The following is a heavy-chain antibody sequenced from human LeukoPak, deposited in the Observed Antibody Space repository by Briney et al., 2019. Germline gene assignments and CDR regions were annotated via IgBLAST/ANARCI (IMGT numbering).Heavy chain of an antibody. CDR1: GFTFSNSA. D-gene: IGHD1-26*01. Sequence: EASVNVSCKASGFTFSNSAVQWVREARGQRLEWIGWIVVGSGNTNYAQKFQERVTITRDMSTSTAYMELSSLRSEDTAVYYRTSDPTFYSGRYCFDYWGQGTLVTVSS. J-gene: IGHJ4*02. CDR3: TSDPTFYSGRYCFDY. CDR2: IVVGSGNT. V-gene: IGHV1-58*01.